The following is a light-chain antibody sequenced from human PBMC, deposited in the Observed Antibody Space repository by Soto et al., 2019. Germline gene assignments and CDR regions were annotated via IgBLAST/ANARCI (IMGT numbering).Light chain of an antibody. CDR3: QQRSNWPPYT. CDR2: DAS. CDR1: QSVSSY. J-gene: IGKJ2*01. V-gene: IGKV3-11*01. Sequence: EIVLTQSPATLSLSPGERATLSCRASQSVSSYLAWYQQKPGQAPRLLIYDASNRATGIPARFSGSGSGTDFTLNISSLEPEEFAVYYCQQRSNWPPYTFGQGTKLEIK.